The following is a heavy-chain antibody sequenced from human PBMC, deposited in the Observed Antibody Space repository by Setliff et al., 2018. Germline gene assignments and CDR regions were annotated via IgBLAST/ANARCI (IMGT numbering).Heavy chain of an antibody. V-gene: IGHV1-2*04. Sequence: ASVKVSCKDSGYTFTGYYMHWVRQAPGQGLEWMGWINPNSGGTNYAQKFQGWVTMTRDTSISTAYMELSRLRSDDTAVYYCARGEAMIVEQTDFDYWGQGTLVTVSS. CDR2: INPNSGGT. CDR1: GYTFTGYY. J-gene: IGHJ4*02. D-gene: IGHD3-22*01. CDR3: ARGEAMIVEQTDFDY.